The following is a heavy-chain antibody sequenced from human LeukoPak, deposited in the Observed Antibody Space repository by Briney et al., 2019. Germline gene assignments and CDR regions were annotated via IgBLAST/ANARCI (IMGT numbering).Heavy chain of an antibody. CDR3: ARAPTISGYYENWFDP. J-gene: IGHJ5*02. Sequence: SETLSLTCTVSGGSISSGDYYSSWIRQPPGKGLEWIGYIYYSGSTYYNPSLKGRVTISLDPSKNQFSLKLSSVTAADTAVYYCARAPTISGYYENWFDPWGQGTLVTVSS. D-gene: IGHD3-22*01. V-gene: IGHV4-30-4*08. CDR1: GGSISSGDYY. CDR2: IYYSGST.